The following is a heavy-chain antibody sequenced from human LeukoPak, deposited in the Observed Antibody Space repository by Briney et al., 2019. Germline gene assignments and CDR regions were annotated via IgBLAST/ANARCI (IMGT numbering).Heavy chain of an antibody. CDR3: ARGKGYYFDSSGYFHYGLYFDY. CDR1: GFTFSSYS. Sequence: GGSLRLSCAASGFTFSSYSMNWVRQAPGKGLEWVSSISSSSSYIYYADSVKGRFTISRDNAKNSLYLQMNSLRAEDTAVYYCARGKGYYFDSSGYFHYGLYFDYWGQGTLVTVSS. J-gene: IGHJ4*02. V-gene: IGHV3-21*04. D-gene: IGHD3-22*01. CDR2: ISSSSSYI.